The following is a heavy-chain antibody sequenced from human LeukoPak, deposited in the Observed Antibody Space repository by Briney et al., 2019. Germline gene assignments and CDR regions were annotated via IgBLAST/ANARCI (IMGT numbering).Heavy chain of an antibody. CDR1: GFSFTNAW. CDR2: IKSKSDGETT. D-gene: IGHD3-22*01. CDR3: TTAERGYYYDSTGYYRHDY. Sequence: GGSLRLSCAASGFSFTNAWMNWVRQAPGKGLEWVGRIKSKSDGETTDYAAPVKDRFTISRDDSKNTLYLQMNSLKTEDTAVYYCTTAERGYYYDSTGYYRHDYWGQGTLVTVSS. J-gene: IGHJ4*02. V-gene: IGHV3-15*01.